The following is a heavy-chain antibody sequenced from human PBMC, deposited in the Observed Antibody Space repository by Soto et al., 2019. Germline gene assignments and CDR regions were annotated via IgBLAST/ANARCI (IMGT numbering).Heavy chain of an antibody. Sequence: EVQLLESGGGLVQPGGSLRLSCAASGFTFSSYAMSWVRQAPGKGLEWVSAISGSGGSTYYADSVKGRFTISRDNSKNTLYLQINSLRAEDTAVYYCAKDSWGIANGVCYEIWATPLDGMDVWGQGTTVTVSS. J-gene: IGHJ6*02. CDR3: AKDSWGIANGVCYEIWATPLDGMDV. D-gene: IGHD2-8*01. V-gene: IGHV3-23*01. CDR1: GFTFSSYA. CDR2: ISGSGGST.